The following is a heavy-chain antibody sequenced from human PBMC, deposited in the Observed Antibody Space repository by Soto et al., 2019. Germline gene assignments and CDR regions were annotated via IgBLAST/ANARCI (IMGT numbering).Heavy chain of an antibody. D-gene: IGHD3-9*01. CDR1: GFTFSSYE. J-gene: IGHJ4*01. Sequence: GGSLRLSCAASGFTFSSYEMNWVRQAPGKGLEWVSYISSSGSTIYYADSVKGRFTISRDNAKNSLYLQMNSLRAEDTAVYYCASDPVAVTGSFIDFWGHGTLVTVSS. CDR3: ASDPVAVTGSFIDF. V-gene: IGHV3-48*03. CDR2: ISSSGSTI.